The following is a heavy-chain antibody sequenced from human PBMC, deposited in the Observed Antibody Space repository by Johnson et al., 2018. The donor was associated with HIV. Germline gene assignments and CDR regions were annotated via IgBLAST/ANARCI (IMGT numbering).Heavy chain of an antibody. D-gene: IGHD3-9*01. CDR1: GFTFDDYA. V-gene: IGHV3-9*01. J-gene: IGHJ3*02. Sequence: VQLVESGGGLVQPGRSLRLSCAASGFTFDDYAMHWVRQAPGKGLEWVSGISWNSGSIAYADSVKGRFTMSRDNAKKSLYLQMNSLRAEDTAVYYCAREEGTDILTRGDAFDIWGQGTMVTVSS. CDR2: ISWNSGSI. CDR3: AREEGTDILTRGDAFDI.